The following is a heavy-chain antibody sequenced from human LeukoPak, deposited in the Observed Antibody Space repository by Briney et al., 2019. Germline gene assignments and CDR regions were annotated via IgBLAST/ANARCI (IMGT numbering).Heavy chain of an antibody. CDR1: GASISSYY. D-gene: IGHD3-10*01. V-gene: IGHV4-59*08. J-gene: IGHJ4*02. CDR2: SSYSVST. CDR3: ARHPELYFFDY. Sequence: SETLSLTCTVSGASISSYYWSWIRQRPGKGLEWIWNSSYSVSTNYNPTLKSRVTISADTSKNQVSLTLSSVTAADTAVYYCARHPELYFFDYGGQGTLVIVTA.